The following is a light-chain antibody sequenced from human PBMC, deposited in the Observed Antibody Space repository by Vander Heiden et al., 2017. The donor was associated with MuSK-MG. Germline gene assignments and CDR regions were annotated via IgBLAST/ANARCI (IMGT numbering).Light chain of an antibody. CDR1: RSNIGSYNL. J-gene: IGLJ3*02. V-gene: IGLV2-23*02. CDR3: CSYAGSGTLV. Sequence: QSALTQPASVSGSPGPSIAISCTGTRSNIGSYNLVSWYQQHPGKVPKLILSEVDKRPSGVSNRFSGSKSGNTASLTISGLQSEDEADYYCCSYAGSGTLVFGGGTKLTVL. CDR2: EVD.